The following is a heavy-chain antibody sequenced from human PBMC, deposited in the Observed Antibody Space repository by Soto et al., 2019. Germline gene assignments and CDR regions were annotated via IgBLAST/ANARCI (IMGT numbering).Heavy chain of an antibody. J-gene: IGHJ4*02. V-gene: IGHV3-23*01. Sequence: EVQLLESGGGLVQPGGSLRLSCAASGFTFSSYAMSWVRQAPGKGLEWVSAISGSGGSTYYADSVKGRFTISRDNSNNKVYLQMNSRRAEDTAVYYCAKPDITMVRGVPDYWGQGTLVTVSS. CDR1: GFTFSSYA. CDR2: ISGSGGST. CDR3: AKPDITMVRGVPDY. D-gene: IGHD3-10*01.